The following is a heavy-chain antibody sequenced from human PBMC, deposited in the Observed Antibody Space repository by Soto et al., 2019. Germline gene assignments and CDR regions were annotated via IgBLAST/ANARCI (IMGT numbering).Heavy chain of an antibody. D-gene: IGHD3-3*01. Sequence: QVQLQESGPGLVKPSQTLSLTCTVSGGSISSGGYYWSWIRQHPGKGLEWIGYIYYSGSTYYNPSPKGRVTISVDTFKNQFSLKLSSVTAADTAVYYCARGDDFWSGPTDPLSYGMDVWGQGTTVTVSS. CDR2: IYYSGST. J-gene: IGHJ6*02. CDR3: ARGDDFWSGPTDPLSYGMDV. CDR1: GGSISSGGYY. V-gene: IGHV4-31*03.